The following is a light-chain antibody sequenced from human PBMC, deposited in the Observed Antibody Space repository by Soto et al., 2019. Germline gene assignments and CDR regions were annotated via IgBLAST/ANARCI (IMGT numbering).Light chain of an antibody. CDR2: GNS. V-gene: IGLV1-40*01. CDR3: QSYDSSLSGVV. CDR1: SSNIGAGYD. Sequence: QSALTQPPSVSGAPGQRVTISCTGSSSNIGAGYDVHWYQQLPGTAPKLLIYGNSNRPSGVPDRFSGSKSGTSASLAITGLQAEDEAYYYCQSYDSSLSGVVFGGGTKVTVL. J-gene: IGLJ2*01.